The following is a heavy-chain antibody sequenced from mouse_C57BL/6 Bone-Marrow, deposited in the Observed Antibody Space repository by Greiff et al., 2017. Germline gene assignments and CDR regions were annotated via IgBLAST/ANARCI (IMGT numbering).Heavy chain of an antibody. CDR3: ARSMITTLVPFDD. D-gene: IGHD1-1*01. CDR1: GYAFSSSW. Sequence: QVQLQQSGPELVKPGASVKISCKASGYAFSSSWMNWVKQRPGQGLEWIGRIYPGDGDTNYNGKFKGKATLAADKSSSTADMQLSSLTSEDSAVXVCARSMITTLVPFDDWGKGTTLTVSS. J-gene: IGHJ2*01. V-gene: IGHV1-82*01. CDR2: IYPGDGDT.